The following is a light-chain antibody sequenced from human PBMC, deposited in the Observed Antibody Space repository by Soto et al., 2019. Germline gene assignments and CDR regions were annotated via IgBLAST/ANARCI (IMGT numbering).Light chain of an antibody. J-gene: IGLJ1*01. CDR3: ASWDDSLNGYV. Sequence: QSVLTQPPSASGTPGQRVTISCSGSSSNIGMNYIFWYQQLPGTAPKLLIYSNNQRPSGVPDRFSGSKSGTSASLAISGLQSEDEADYYSASWDDSLNGYVFGTGTKLTVL. CDR2: SNN. CDR1: SSNIGMNY. V-gene: IGLV1-44*01.